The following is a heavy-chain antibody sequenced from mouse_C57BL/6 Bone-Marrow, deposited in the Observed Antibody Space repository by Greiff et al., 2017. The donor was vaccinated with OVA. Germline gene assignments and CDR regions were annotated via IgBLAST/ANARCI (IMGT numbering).Heavy chain of an antibody. J-gene: IGHJ4*01. CDR1: GYSFTGYY. D-gene: IGHD2-3*01. Sequence: EVQLQQSGPELVKPGASVKISCKASGYSFTGYYMNWVKQSPEKSLEWIGEINPSTGGTTYNQKFKAKATLTVDKSSSTAYMQLKSLTSEDSAVYYCARRDGYYVDYAMDYWGQGTSVTVSS. V-gene: IGHV1-42*01. CDR2: INPSTGGT. CDR3: ARRDGYYVDYAMDY.